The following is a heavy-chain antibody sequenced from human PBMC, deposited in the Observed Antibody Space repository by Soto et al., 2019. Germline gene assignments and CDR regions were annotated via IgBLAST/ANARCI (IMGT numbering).Heavy chain of an antibody. CDR1: GFTFSDFG. J-gene: IGHJ4*02. V-gene: IGHV3-33*01. CDR3: ASGNYGSSAFLDD. D-gene: IGHD3-22*01. Sequence: QVQLVESGGGVVQPGRSLRLSCAASGFTFSDFGMHWVRQAPGKGLEWVAVIWYDGSNKHYADSVKGRFTISRDNSKNTLFLQMNSLRAEDTAVYYCASGNYGSSAFLDDWGQGTLVTVSS. CDR2: IWYDGSNK.